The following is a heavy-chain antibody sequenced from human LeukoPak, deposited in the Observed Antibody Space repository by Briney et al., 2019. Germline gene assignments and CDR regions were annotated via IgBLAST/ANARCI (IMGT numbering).Heavy chain of an antibody. CDR1: GFTFMSYA. J-gene: IGHJ4*02. CDR2: ISGSGGST. D-gene: IGHD6-19*01. V-gene: IGHV3-23*01. Sequence: PGGSLRLSCAASGFTFMSYAITCVRQAPGKGLEWVSSISGSGGSTDYADSVKGRFTISRDNSRKTVSLQMSSLRAEDTAIYYCAARPPIAVAGPFDDCGQGTLVTVSS. CDR3: AARPPIAVAGPFDD.